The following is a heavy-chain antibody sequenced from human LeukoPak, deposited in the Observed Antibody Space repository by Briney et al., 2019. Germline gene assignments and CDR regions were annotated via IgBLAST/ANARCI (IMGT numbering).Heavy chain of an antibody. V-gene: IGHV4-59*01. CDR3: ARGARSGSSAYGY. D-gene: IGHD1-26*01. CDR1: GGSISSYY. J-gene: IGHJ4*02. CDR2: IYCSGST. Sequence: SETLSLTCTVSGGSISSYYWSWIRQPPGKGLEWIGYIYCSGSTNYNPSLKSRVTISVDTSKNQFSLKLSSVTAADTAVYYCARGARSGSSAYGYWGQGTLVIVSS.